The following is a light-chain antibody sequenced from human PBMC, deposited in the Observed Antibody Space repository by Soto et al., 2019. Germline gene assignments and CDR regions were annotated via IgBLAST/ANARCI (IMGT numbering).Light chain of an antibody. CDR1: QSVSGTF. J-gene: IGKJ1*01. CDR3: QQYCSSPWT. CDR2: GVS. V-gene: IGKV3-20*01. Sequence: EIVLTQSPGTLSLSPGERATLSCRASQSVSGTFLAWYQQKAGQAPRLFLYGVSSRPTGIPDRFSGSGSGTDFTLTISRLEPEDFAVYYCQQYCSSPWTFGQGTKVEIK.